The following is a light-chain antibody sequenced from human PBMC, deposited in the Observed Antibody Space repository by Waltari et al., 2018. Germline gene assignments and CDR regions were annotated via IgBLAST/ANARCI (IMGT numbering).Light chain of an antibody. Sequence: EIVLTQSPATLSLSPGESATLSCRASQSVRSYLAWYHQKPGPAPRLLIYDASNRATGIPARFSGSGSGTDFTLTISSLEPEDFAVYYCQQRSNWPPYTFGQGTNLE. CDR1: QSVRSY. V-gene: IGKV3-11*01. J-gene: IGKJ2*01. CDR2: DAS. CDR3: QQRSNWPPYT.